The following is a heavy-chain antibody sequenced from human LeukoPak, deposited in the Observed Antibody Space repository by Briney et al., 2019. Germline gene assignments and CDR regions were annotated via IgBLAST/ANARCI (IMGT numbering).Heavy chain of an antibody. Sequence: GGSLRLSCAASGFTFSSYAMSWVRQAPGKGLEWVSAISGSGGSTYYADSVKGRFTISRDNSKNTLYLQMNSLRSEDTAVYYCARSLRGSGSYFNLDYWGQGTLVTVSS. CDR3: ARSLRGSGSYFNLDY. D-gene: IGHD3-10*01. J-gene: IGHJ4*02. CDR1: GFTFSSYA. V-gene: IGHV3-23*01. CDR2: ISGSGGST.